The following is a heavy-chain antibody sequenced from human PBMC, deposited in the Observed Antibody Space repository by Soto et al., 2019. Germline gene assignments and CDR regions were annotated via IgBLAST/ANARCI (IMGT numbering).Heavy chain of an antibody. D-gene: IGHD6-13*01. CDR3: ARQQWYSSSWYVYYYYGMDV. J-gene: IGHJ6*02. CDR1: GCTFPGYY. Sequence: SVQVSCEASGCTFPGYYMHWVRQAPVQGREGMGWINPNSGGTNYAQKFQGRVTMNRDTSISTAYMELSRLRSDDTAVYYCARQQWYSSSWYVYYYYGMDVWGQGTTVTVSS. V-gene: IGHV1-2*02. CDR2: INPNSGGT.